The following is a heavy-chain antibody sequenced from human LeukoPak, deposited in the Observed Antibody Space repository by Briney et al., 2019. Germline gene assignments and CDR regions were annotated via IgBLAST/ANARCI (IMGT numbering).Heavy chain of an antibody. CDR1: GFTFSDYY. CDR2: ISSSGSTI. J-gene: IGHJ4*02. CDR3: ARDRPPFWSRGSAYYFDY. Sequence: GGSLRLSCAASGFTFSDYYMSWIRQAPGKGLEWVSYISSSGSTIYYADSVKGRFTISRDNAKNSLYLQMNSLRAEDTAVYYCARDRPPFWSRGSAYYFDYWGQGTLVTVSS. V-gene: IGHV3-11*01. D-gene: IGHD3-3*01.